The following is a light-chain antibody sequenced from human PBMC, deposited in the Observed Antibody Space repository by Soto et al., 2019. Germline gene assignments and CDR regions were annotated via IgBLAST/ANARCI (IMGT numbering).Light chain of an antibody. V-gene: IGLV2-23*02. CDR1: SSVVGSYNL. CDR3: CSYAGSSFYV. Sequence: QSVLTQPASVSGSPGQSFTISCTGNSSVVGSYNLVSWYQQNPGKAPKLMIYEVTKRPSGVSNRFSGSKSGNTASFTISGLQAEDEADYYCCSYAGSSFYVFGTGTKVTVL. J-gene: IGLJ1*01. CDR2: EVT.